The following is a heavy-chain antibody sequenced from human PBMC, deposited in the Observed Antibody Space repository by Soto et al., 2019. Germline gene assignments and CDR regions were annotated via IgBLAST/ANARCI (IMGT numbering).Heavy chain of an antibody. D-gene: IGHD6-13*01. V-gene: IGHV4-59*08. J-gene: IGHJ4*02. Sequence: PSETLSLTCTVSGGSISPYYWSWIRQPPGKGLEWIGNIYYSGSTNYNPSLKSRVTISVDRSNNQFSLKVSSVIAADTAVYYCARHEAYSNKWYPHDYWGQGTLVTVSS. CDR3: ARHEAYSNKWYPHDY. CDR2: IYYSGST. CDR1: GGSISPYY.